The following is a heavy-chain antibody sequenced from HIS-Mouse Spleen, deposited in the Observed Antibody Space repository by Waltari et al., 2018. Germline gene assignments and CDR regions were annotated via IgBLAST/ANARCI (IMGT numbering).Heavy chain of an antibody. D-gene: IGHD6-13*01. CDR1: GGSISSSSYH. Sequence: QLQLQESGPGLVTPSETLSLTCPVPGGSISSSSYHWGWIRQPPGKGLEWMWSIYYSGSTYYNPSLKSRVTISVDTSKNQFSLKLSSVTAADTAVYYCAREIPYSSSWYDWYFDLWGRGTLVTVSS. CDR3: AREIPYSSSWYDWYFDL. V-gene: IGHV4-39*07. CDR2: IYYSGST. J-gene: IGHJ2*01.